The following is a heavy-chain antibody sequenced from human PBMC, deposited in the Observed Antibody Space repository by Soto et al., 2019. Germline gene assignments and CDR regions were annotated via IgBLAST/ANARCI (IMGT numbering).Heavy chain of an antibody. Sequence: PGGSLRLSCAASGFTFSNYGMSWVRQAPGKGLEWISIISDSGGSTYYADSVKGRFTISRDNSKNTLFLQMNSLRADDTAVYHCAKHSRGNPGRYFNYWGQGTRGTVSS. V-gene: IGHV3-23*01. CDR1: GFTFSNYG. J-gene: IGHJ4*02. CDR2: ISDSGGST. CDR3: AKHSRGNPGRYFNY. D-gene: IGHD2-15*01.